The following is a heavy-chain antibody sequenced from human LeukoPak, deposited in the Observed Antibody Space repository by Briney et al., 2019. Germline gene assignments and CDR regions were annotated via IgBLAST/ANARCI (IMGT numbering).Heavy chain of an antibody. V-gene: IGHV3-30*19. Sequence: PGGSLRLSCAASGFIFSNYGMCWVRQAPGKGLEWVAVISYDGTNKYYADSVKGRFTISRDNSKNTLYLQMNSLRAEDTAVYYCASPRDSGWYEDPWGQGTLVTVSS. D-gene: IGHD6-19*01. J-gene: IGHJ5*02. CDR1: GFIFSNYG. CDR3: ASPRDSGWYEDP. CDR2: ISYDGTNK.